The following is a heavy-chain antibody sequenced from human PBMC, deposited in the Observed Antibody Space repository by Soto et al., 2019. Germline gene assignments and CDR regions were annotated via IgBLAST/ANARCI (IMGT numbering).Heavy chain of an antibody. CDR3: ARGGRGYVWFNEF. Sequence: SVKVSCNDSGGLFSSYAISWVRPAPGQGLEWMGGIIPVFGTTYYAEKFQGRVTITADESTNTAYMELSTLRSEDTAMYYCARGGRGYVWFNEFWCQGSLVTVSS. CDR2: IIPVFGTT. CDR1: GGLFSSYA. V-gene: IGHV1-69*13. D-gene: IGHD3-22*01. J-gene: IGHJ4*02.